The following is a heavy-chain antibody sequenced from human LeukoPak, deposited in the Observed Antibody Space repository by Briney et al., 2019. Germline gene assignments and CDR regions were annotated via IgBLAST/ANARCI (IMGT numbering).Heavy chain of an antibody. V-gene: IGHV1-3*01. D-gene: IGHD2/OR15-2a*01. CDR3: ARFGTTFPFDY. Sequence: ASVKVSCKASGYTFTYRYLHWVRQAPGQRLEWMGWINAGNGNTMYSQKFQGRVTITRDATATTGYMELSSLRSEDTAVYYCARFGTTFPFDYWGQGTLVTVSS. CDR2: INAGNGNT. J-gene: IGHJ4*02. CDR1: GYTFTYRY.